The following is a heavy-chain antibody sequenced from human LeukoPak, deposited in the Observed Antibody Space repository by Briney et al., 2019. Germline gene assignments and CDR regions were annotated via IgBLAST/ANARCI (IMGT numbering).Heavy chain of an antibody. CDR2: IKEDGSEK. Sequence: GGSLRLSCAASGFTISDYWMSWVRQAPGKGLEWVANIKEDGSEKNYVDSAKGRFTISRDNTKNSLYLQMNNLRAEDTAVYYCASKGGSFTISGVLYNDAFAIWGQGTMVTVSA. J-gene: IGHJ3*02. CDR3: ASKGGSFTISGVLYNDAFAI. CDR1: GFTISDYW. V-gene: IGHV3-7*01. D-gene: IGHD3-3*01.